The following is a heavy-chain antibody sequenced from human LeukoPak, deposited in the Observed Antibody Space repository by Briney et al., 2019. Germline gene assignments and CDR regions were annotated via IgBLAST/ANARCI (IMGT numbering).Heavy chain of an antibody. CDR1: GFTFSIYD. CDR2: ISERNGAT. V-gene: IGHV3-23*01. D-gene: IGHD1-26*01. J-gene: IGHJ5*02. Sequence: GGSLRLSCAASGFTFSIYDMIWVRQAPGKGLEWVSTISERNGATYYADSVKGRFTISRDNSKNTLYLQMNSLRAEDTAIYYCARREGPTTAWGQGTLATVSS. CDR3: ARREGPTTA.